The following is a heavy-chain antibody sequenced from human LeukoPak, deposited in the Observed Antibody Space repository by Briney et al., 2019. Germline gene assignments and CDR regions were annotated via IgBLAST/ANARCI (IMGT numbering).Heavy chain of an antibody. CDR2: ISSSSSAI. J-gene: IGHJ6*04. D-gene: IGHD3-10*02. CDR3: AELGITMIGGV. V-gene: IGHV3-48*01. CDR1: GFTFTSYN. Sequence: PGGSLRLSCAASGFTFTSYNMNWVRQAPGKGLEWVSYISSSSSAIYYADSVKGRFTISRDNAKNSLYLQMHSLRAEDTAVHYCAELGITMIGGVWGKGTTVTISS.